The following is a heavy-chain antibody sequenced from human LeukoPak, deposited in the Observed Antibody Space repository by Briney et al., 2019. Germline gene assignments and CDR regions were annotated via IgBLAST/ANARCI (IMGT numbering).Heavy chain of an antibody. J-gene: IGHJ4*02. Sequence: GASVKVSCKASGYIFTDYYVYWVRQAPGQGLEWMGWINPNSGDTNYAQKLQGRVTMTTDTSTSTAYMELRSLRSDDTAVYYCARVEDIVVSLDYWGQGTLVTVSS. V-gene: IGHV1-18*04. CDR2: INPNSGDT. CDR1: GYIFTDYY. CDR3: ARVEDIVVSLDY. D-gene: IGHD2-15*01.